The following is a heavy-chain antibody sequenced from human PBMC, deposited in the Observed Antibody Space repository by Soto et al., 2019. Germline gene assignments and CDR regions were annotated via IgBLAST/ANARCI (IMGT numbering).Heavy chain of an antibody. CDR2: MNPNSGNT. Sequence: ASVKVSCKASGHTFTSYDINWVRQATGQGLEWMGWMNPNSGNTGYAQKFQGRVTMTRNTSISTAYMELSSLRSEDTAVYYCARAGTYYYYYGMDVWGQGTTVTVSS. V-gene: IGHV1-8*01. J-gene: IGHJ6*02. CDR1: GHTFTSYD. CDR3: ARAGTYYYYYGMDV.